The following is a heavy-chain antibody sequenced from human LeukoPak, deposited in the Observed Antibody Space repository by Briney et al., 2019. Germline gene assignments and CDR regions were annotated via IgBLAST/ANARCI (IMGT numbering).Heavy chain of an antibody. CDR2: IYYSGST. D-gene: IGHD2-2*01. CDR1: GGSISSSSYY. Sequence: PSETLSLTCTVSGGSISSSSYYWGWIRQPPGKGLEWIGSIYYSGSTYYNPSLKSRVTISVDTSKNQFSLKLSSVTAADTAVYYCVRLGYCSSTSCYSIYYFDYWGQGTLVTVSS. J-gene: IGHJ4*02. V-gene: IGHV4-39*07. CDR3: VRLGYCSSTSCYSIYYFDY.